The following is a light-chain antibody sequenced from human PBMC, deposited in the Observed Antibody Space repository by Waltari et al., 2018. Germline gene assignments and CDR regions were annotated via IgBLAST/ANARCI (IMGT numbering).Light chain of an antibody. Sequence: EIVLTQSPGTLSLSSGESATLSCRASQNTSGTYLAWDQQKPGQAPRLLIYGASSRATAIPDRFSGSESGTDFTLTISRLEPEDLALYYCQQYGSSLRTFGQGTKVEI. CDR2: GAS. V-gene: IGKV3-20*01. CDR1: QNTSGTY. J-gene: IGKJ1*01. CDR3: QQYGSSLRT.